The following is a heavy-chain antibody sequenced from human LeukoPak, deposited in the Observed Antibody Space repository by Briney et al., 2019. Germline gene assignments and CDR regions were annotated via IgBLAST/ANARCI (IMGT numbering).Heavy chain of an antibody. CDR1: GFSLSTNDVG. CDR3: AFSKYSRSDFDS. CDR2: IYWDDDK. V-gene: IGHV2-5*02. Sequence: ESGPTLLKPTQTLTLTCTFSGFSLSTNDVGVGWIRQPPGEALEWLALIYWDDDKRYSPSQKSRLTITKDTSKNQVVLTIANMDPADTATYYCAFSKYSRSDFDSWGQGTLVTVSS. D-gene: IGHD6-6*01. J-gene: IGHJ4*02.